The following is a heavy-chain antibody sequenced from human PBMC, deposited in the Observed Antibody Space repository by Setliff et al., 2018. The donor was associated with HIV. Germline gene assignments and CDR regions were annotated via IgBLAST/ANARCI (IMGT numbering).Heavy chain of an antibody. V-gene: IGHV4-59*01. CDR2: IYENAYA. CDR3: ARAQMHRGVVSWSLYYFDY. J-gene: IGHJ4*02. D-gene: IGHD3-10*01. Sequence: SETLSLTCTVSGGSMNNYYWNWIRQTPGKGLEWIGYIYENAYAHYTVSLRSRVTVSMDTSENQFSLTLRSVTAADRAVYYCARAQMHRGVVSWSLYYFDYWGQGALVTVSS. CDR1: GGSMNNYY.